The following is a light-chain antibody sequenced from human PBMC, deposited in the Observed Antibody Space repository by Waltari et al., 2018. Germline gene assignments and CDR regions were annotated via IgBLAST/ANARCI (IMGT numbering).Light chain of an antibody. J-gene: IGLJ3*02. CDR2: DVT. CDR1: SSDVGTYNL. V-gene: IGLV2-23*02. CDR3: CSYVGSSTLM. Sequence: QSALTQPASVSGSPGQSIPISCTGSSSDVGTYNLVSWYQQQPGKVPKLLIYDVTKRPSGVSNRFSGSKSGNTASLTISGLQAEDEADYYCCSYVGSSTLMFGGGTKLTVL.